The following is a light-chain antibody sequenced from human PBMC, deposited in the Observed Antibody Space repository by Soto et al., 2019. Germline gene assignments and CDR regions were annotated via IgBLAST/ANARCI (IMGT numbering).Light chain of an antibody. V-gene: IGKV3-20*01. CDR1: QSVSSSY. Sequence: EIVMTQSPATLSVSPGERATLSCRASQSVSSSYLAWYQQKPGQAPRLLIYGASSRATGIPDRFSGSGSGTDFTLTISRLEPEDFAVYYCQQYGRSPSTFGGGTKVEIK. J-gene: IGKJ4*01. CDR3: QQYGRSPST. CDR2: GAS.